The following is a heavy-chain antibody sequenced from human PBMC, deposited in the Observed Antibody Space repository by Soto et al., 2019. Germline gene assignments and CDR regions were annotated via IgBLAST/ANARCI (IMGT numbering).Heavy chain of an antibody. CDR1: GFTFSSYS. J-gene: IGHJ4*02. CDR3: ASSSYYYDSSGYYSY. D-gene: IGHD3-22*01. Sequence: EVQLVESGGGLVKPGGSLRLSCAASGFTFSSYSINWVRQAPGKGLEWVSSISSSSSYIYYADSVKGRFTISRDNAKNSLYLQMNSLRAEDTAVYYCASSSYYYDSSGYYSYWGQGTLVTVSS. V-gene: IGHV3-21*01. CDR2: ISSSSSYI.